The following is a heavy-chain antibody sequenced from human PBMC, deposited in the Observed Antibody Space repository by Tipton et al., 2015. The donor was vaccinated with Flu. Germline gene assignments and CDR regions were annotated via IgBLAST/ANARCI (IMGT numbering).Heavy chain of an antibody. J-gene: IGHJ5*01. CDR3: ARRDYSNYVSEPKNWFDS. CDR1: NYSITRTAY. Sequence: LRLSCTVSNYSITRTAYWGWIRQAPGKGLEWIGNIHYSGSPHYNPSLKSRVTITVDTSKNQFSLRLSSMSAADTAVYYCARRDYSNYVSEPKNWFDSWGQGTLVTVSS. V-gene: IGHV4-38-2*02. CDR2: IHYSGSP. D-gene: IGHD4-11*01.